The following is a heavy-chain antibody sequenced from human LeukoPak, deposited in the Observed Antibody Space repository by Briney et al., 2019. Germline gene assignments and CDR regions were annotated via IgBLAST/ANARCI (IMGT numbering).Heavy chain of an antibody. CDR1: GGSLSGFY. V-gene: IGHV4-34*01. J-gene: IGHJ4*02. CDR3: ARGLKPYCANGVCYTGDF. Sequence: RPSETLSLTCGVYGGSLSGFYWNWIRQPPGKGLEWIGEMNPSGRTTYNPSLKSRVSMSLDTYKNQFSLKLSSVTAADTAVYYCARGLKPYCANGVCYTGDFWGQGTLVTVSP. D-gene: IGHD2-8*01. CDR2: MNPSGRT.